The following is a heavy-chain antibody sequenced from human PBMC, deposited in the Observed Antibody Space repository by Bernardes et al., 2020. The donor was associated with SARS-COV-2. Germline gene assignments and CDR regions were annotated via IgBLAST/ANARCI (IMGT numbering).Heavy chain of an antibody. V-gene: IGHV3-30-3*01. CDR3: ARDVSGSYYYGMDV. CDR2: ISHDGSNK. D-gene: IGHD1-26*01. Sequence: GGSLRLSCAASGFTFSSYAMHWVRQAPGKGLEWVAVISHDGSNKYYADSVKGRFTISRDNSKNTLYLQMNSLRAEDTAVYYCARDVSGSYYYGMDVWGQGTTVTVSS. CDR1: GFTFSSYA. J-gene: IGHJ6*02.